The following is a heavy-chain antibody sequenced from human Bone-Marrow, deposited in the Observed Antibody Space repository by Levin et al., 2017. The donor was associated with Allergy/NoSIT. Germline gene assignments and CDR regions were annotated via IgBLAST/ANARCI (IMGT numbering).Heavy chain of an antibody. CDR2: IVPMFGMA. J-gene: IGHJ4*02. V-gene: IGHV1-69*13. CDR3: ATINTAQVTELPY. D-gene: IGHD4-23*01. Sequence: PVASVKVSCKASGGTFSSFNNFAISWVRQAPGQGLEWLGGIVPMFGMANYAQKFQGRVTITADESTTTTYMELSSLRSEDTAVYYCATINTAQVTELPYWGQGTLVTVSS. CDR1: GGTFSSFNNFA.